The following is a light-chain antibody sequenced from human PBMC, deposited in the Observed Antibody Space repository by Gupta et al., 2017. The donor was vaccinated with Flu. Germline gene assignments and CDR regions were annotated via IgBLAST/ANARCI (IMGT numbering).Light chain of an antibody. Sequence: EMLVTQSLGILSLSPGERATLSCRTSQSVISRNLAWYQQKPGQAPRLLIFNAYNRATGIPDRFSGSGSGTDFTLTISRLEPEDSAVYYCLRFGGSPPWTFGQGTKVEVK. CDR1: QSVISRN. CDR3: LRFGGSPPWT. CDR2: NAY. J-gene: IGKJ1*01. V-gene: IGKV3-20*01.